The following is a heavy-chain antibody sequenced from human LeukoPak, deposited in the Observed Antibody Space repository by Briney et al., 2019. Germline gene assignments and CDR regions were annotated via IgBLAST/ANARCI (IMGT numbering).Heavy chain of an antibody. V-gene: IGHV4-61*02. CDR3: TRGWMAHGH. CDR2: ISTSGRT. CDR1: GGSISSGTYF. D-gene: IGHD5-12*01. Sequence: SETLSLTCTVSGGSISSGTYFWSWIRQPAGQGLEWVGRISTSGRTNYNPSLKSRVTISVDTSKNQLSLRLTSVTAADTAVYYCTRGWMAHGHWGQGTLVTVSS. J-gene: IGHJ4*02.